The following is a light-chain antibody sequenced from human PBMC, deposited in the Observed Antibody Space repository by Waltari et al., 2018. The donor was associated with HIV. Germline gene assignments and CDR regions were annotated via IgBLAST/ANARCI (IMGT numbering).Light chain of an antibody. CDR3: CSYAANNTFL. CDR1: SSSVGRYNL. J-gene: IGLJ3*02. CDR2: KGT. V-gene: IGLV2-23*01. Sequence: QSALTQPASGSGSPGQSITISCTGTSSSVGRYNLVSWYQQHPFKGPKFMIYKGTKRPSGVSNPFSGSKSDNTASLTISGLQAEDESDYHCCSYAANNTFLFGGVTKLTVL.